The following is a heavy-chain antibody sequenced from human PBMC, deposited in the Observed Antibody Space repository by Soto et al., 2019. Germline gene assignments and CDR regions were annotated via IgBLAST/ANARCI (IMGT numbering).Heavy chain of an antibody. J-gene: IGHJ6*03. Sequence: PGGSLRLSCAASGFTVSSNYMSWVRQAPGKGLEWVSVIYSGGSTYYADSVKGRFTISRDNSKNTLYLQMNSLRAEDTAVYYCARLYYDILTGYAWWYIDVWGKGTTVTVSS. D-gene: IGHD3-9*01. V-gene: IGHV3-66*04. CDR1: GFTVSSNY. CDR3: ARLYYDILTGYAWWYIDV. CDR2: IYSGGST.